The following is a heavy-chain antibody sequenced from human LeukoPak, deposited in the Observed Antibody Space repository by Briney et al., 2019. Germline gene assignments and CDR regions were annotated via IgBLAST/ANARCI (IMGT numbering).Heavy chain of an antibody. J-gene: IGHJ4*02. CDR1: GFTFSSHT. D-gene: IGHD3-22*01. Sequence: GGSLRLSCAASGFTFSSHTMNWVRQAPGKGLEWVSSISFSGSYISYADSVKGRFTISRDNAKNSLFLHMNTLTAEDTAVYYCARDLGFYDTSGFYYFFDYWGQGTLVTVSS. V-gene: IGHV3-21*01. CDR2: ISFSGSYI. CDR3: ARDLGFYDTSGFYYFFDY.